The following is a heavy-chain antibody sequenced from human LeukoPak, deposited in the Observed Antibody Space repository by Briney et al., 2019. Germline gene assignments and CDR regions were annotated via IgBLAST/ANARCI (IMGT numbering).Heavy chain of an antibody. V-gene: IGHV3-9*01. CDR3: AKDSGPTILWFGELLS. CDR1: GFTFDDYA. D-gene: IGHD3-10*01. Sequence: GGSLRLSCAASGFTFDDYAMHWVRQAPGKGLEWVSGISWNSGSIGYADSVKGRFTISRDNSKNTLYLQMNSLRAEDTAVYYCAKDSGPTILWFGELLSWGQGTLVTVSS. CDR2: ISWNSGSI. J-gene: IGHJ5*02.